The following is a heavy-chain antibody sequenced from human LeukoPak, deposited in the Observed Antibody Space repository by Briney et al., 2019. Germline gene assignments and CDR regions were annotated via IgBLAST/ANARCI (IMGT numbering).Heavy chain of an antibody. CDR2: ISSDSSTI. D-gene: IGHD4/OR15-4a*01. J-gene: IGHJ4*02. Sequence: RGSLRLSCAASGFTFSSYAMSWVRQAPGKGLEWLSYISSDSSTIYDADSVKGRFTISRDNARNLLFLQMNSLRAEDTALYYCARDRGAVDYWGQGTLVTVSS. CDR3: ARDRGAVDY. V-gene: IGHV3-48*01. CDR1: GFTFSSYA.